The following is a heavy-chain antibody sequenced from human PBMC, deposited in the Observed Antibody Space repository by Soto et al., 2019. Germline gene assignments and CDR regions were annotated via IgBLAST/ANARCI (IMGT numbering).Heavy chain of an antibody. J-gene: IGHJ4*02. V-gene: IGHV1-46*01. CDR1: GYPFTDYF. CDR3: ARELYSCGGDCPYYTDY. D-gene: IGHD2-21*02. CDR2: ISLYHHST. Sequence: ASVKVSCKTSGYPFTDYFIHWVRQAPGQGLEWMGIISLYHHSTSYAQKFQGRLTVTADTSTTTVYMHLSSLTSEDSAVYWCARELYSCGGDCPYYTDYWGQGTLVTVSS.